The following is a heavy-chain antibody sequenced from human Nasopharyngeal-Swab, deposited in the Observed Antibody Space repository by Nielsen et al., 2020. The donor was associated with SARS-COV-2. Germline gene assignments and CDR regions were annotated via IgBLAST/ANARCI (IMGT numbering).Heavy chain of an antibody. CDR2: IGRYGTDI. Sequence: GGSLRLSCAASGFTFRDYSMNWVRQAPGKGLEWVSSIGRYGTDIFHADSVKGRFSVFRDAANKSIYLQMRSLRAEDTAVYYCARGTVFGVANGIDVWGQGTTVTVSS. CDR1: GFTFRDYS. J-gene: IGHJ6*02. V-gene: IGHV3-21*01. D-gene: IGHD3-3*01. CDR3: ARGTVFGVANGIDV.